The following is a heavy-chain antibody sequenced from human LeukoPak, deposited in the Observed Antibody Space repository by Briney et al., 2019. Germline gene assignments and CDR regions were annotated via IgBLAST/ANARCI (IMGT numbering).Heavy chain of an antibody. J-gene: IGHJ3*01. V-gene: IGHV3-74*01. CDR3: ARVPGRYAFDF. Sequence: PGGSLRLSCAASGFTFSSYWMHWVRQAPGKGLVWVSRITSDGSSTTYADSVKGRFTISRDNAKNSLYLQMDRLRAEDTAVYYCARVPGRYAFDFWGQGTMVTVSS. CDR1: GFTFSSYW. D-gene: IGHD2-15*01. CDR2: ITSDGSST.